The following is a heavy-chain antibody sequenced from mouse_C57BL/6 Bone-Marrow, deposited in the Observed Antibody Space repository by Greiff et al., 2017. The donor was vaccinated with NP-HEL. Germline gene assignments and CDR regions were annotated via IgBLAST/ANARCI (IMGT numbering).Heavy chain of an antibody. CDR1: GFSLSTFGLG. D-gene: IGHD2-4*01. CDR2: IWWDDDK. V-gene: IGHV8-8*01. CDR3: ARLYDYDGRGWYFDV. J-gene: IGHJ1*03. Sequence: QVTLKVSGPGILQPSQTLRLTCSFSGFSLSTFGLGVGWIRQPSGKGLEWLAHIWWDDDKYYNPALKSRLTLSKDTSKNQVFLKIANVDTADTATYYCARLYDYDGRGWYFDVWGTGTTVTVSS.